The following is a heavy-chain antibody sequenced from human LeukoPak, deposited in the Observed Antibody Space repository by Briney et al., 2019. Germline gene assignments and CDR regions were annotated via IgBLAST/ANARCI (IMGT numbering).Heavy chain of an antibody. J-gene: IGHJ4*02. CDR3: ARGDYYDSSGRPLDY. V-gene: IGHV1-69*02. CDR1: GGTFSSYT. Sequence: ASVKVSCKASGGTFSSYTISWVRQAPGQGLEWMVRIIPILGIANYAQKFQGRVTITADKSTSTAYMELSSLRSEDTAVYYCARGDYYDSSGRPLDYWGQGTLVTVSS. CDR2: IIPILGIA. D-gene: IGHD3-22*01.